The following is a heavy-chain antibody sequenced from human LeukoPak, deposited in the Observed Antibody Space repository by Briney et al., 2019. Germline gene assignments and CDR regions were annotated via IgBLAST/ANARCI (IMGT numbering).Heavy chain of an antibody. D-gene: IGHD3-10*01. Sequence: GGSLRLSCAASGFTFDDYGMSWVRQVPGKGLEWVSGINWNGERTGYADSVKGRFTISRDNAKNSLYLQMNSLRAEDTAFYQCARDRTMVRGVMGDAFDIWGQGTMVTVSS. V-gene: IGHV3-20*01. CDR1: GFTFDDYG. CDR3: ARDRTMVRGVMGDAFDI. J-gene: IGHJ3*02. CDR2: INWNGERT.